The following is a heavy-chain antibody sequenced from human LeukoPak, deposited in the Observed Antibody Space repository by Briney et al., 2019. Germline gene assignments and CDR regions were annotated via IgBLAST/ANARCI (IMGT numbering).Heavy chain of an antibody. Sequence: SETLSLTCTVSGGSISSYYWSWIRQPPGKGLEWIGYIYYSGSTNYNPSLKSRVTISLDTSKNQFSLKLSSVTAADTAVYYCARDRITFGGVIAPGWWGQGTLVTVSS. CDR2: IYYSGST. V-gene: IGHV4-59*12. CDR1: GGSISSYY. CDR3: ARDRITFGGVIAPGW. D-gene: IGHD3-16*02. J-gene: IGHJ4*02.